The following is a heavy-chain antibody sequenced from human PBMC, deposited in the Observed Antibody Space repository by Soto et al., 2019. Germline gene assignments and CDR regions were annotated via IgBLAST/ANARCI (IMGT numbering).Heavy chain of an antibody. CDR1: GGSISGYY. J-gene: IGHJ4*02. CDR3: ARHRGPAPVY. Sequence: SETLSLTCTVSGGSISGYYWTWIRQPPGKGLEWVGSLFYGGTTDYNPSLKSRLTMSLDTSKNHFSLKLRSVTAADTAVYYCARHRGPAPVYWGQGTLATVSS. D-gene: IGHD3-10*01. V-gene: IGHV4-39*01. CDR2: LFYGGTT.